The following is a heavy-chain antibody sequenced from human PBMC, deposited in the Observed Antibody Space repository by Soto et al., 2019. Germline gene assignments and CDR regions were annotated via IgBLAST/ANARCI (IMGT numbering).Heavy chain of an antibody. D-gene: IGHD5-18*01. V-gene: IGHV4-30-4*01. CDR1: GGSISSGDYY. J-gene: IGHJ4*02. CDR3: ASSGYSYGYFFDY. Sequence: TLSLTCTVSGGSISSGDYYWSWIRQPPGKGLEWIGYIYYSGSTYYNPSLKSRVTISVDTSKNQFSLKLSSVTAADTAVYYCASSGYSYGYFFDYWGQGTLVTVSS. CDR2: IYYSGST.